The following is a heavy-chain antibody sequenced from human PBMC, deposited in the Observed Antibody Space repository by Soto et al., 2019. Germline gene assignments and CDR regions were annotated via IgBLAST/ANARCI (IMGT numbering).Heavy chain of an antibody. V-gene: IGHV3-33*01. CDR1: GFTFSSYG. D-gene: IGHD2-15*01. J-gene: IGHJ4*02. Sequence: QVQLVESGGGVVQPGRSLRLSCAASGFTFSSYGMHWVRQAPGKGLEWVAVIWYDGSNKYYADSVKGRFTISRDNSKNTLYQQMNSLRAEDTAVYYCARDPRYCSGGSCYRFDYWGQGTLVTVSS. CDR2: IWYDGSNK. CDR3: ARDPRYCSGGSCYRFDY.